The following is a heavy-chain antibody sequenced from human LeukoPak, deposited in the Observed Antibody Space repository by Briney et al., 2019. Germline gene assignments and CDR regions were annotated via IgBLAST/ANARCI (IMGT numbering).Heavy chain of an antibody. CDR1: GYTLTELS. D-gene: IGHD3-10*01. CDR2: FDPEDGET. CDR3: ATIWFGEPYYFDY. Sequence: ASVKVSCKVSGYTLTELSMHWVRQAPGKGLEWMGGFDPEDGETIYAQKFQGRVAMTEDTSTDTAYMELSSLRSEDTAVYYCATIWFGEPYYFDYWGQGTLVTVSS. J-gene: IGHJ4*02. V-gene: IGHV1-24*01.